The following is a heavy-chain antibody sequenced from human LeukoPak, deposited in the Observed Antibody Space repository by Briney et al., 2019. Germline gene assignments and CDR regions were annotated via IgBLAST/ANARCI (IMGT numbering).Heavy chain of an antibody. D-gene: IGHD2-21*01. Sequence: GGSLRLSCAASGFTFSSYGMHWVRQAPGKGLEWVAFTRYDGSNKYYADSVKGRFTISRDTSKNTLSLHMNSLRAEDTAVYYCAKSNRPVIAMVVLDYWGQGTLVTVSS. V-gene: IGHV3-30*02. J-gene: IGHJ4*02. CDR3: AKSNRPVIAMVVLDY. CDR1: GFTFSSYG. CDR2: TRYDGSNK.